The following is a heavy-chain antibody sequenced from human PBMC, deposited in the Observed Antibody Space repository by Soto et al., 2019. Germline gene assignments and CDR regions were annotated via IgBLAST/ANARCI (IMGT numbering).Heavy chain of an antibody. CDR2: ISSSSSYI. CDR1: GFTFSSYS. CDR3: AKDVSTIFFDY. D-gene: IGHD1-1*01. Sequence: PGGSLRLSCAASGFTFSSYSMNWVRQAPGKGLEWVSSISSSSSYIYYADSVKGRFTISRDNAKNTVYLQMNSLRAEDTAVYYCAKDVSTIFFDYWGQGNPVTVSS. J-gene: IGHJ4*02. V-gene: IGHV3-21*04.